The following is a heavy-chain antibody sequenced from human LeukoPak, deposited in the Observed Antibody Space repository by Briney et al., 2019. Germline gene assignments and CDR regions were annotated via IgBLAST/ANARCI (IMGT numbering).Heavy chain of an antibody. J-gene: IGHJ4*02. V-gene: IGHV3-72*01. CDR2: IRNKANSYTT. D-gene: IGHD5/OR15-5a*01. CDR3: ARRNSVTQGLDN. CDR1: GFTFIDHY. Sequence: GGSLRLSCAASGFTFIDHYMDWVRQAPGKGLEWIGRIRNKANSYTTEYAASVKGRFTASRDDSKSSLFLQMNSLESEDTAVYYCARRNSVTQGLDNWGQGTLVTVSS.